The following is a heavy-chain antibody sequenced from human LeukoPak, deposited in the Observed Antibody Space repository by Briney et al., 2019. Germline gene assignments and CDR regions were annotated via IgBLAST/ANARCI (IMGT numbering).Heavy chain of an antibody. CDR2: ISGSGGTT. Sequence: PGGSLRLSCAASGFTFSSYAMTWVRQAPGKGLDWVSGISGSGGTTYYADSVRGRFTISRDNSKNTVYLQMNSLRAEDTAIYYCAKPNMGYWAIDSWGQGTLVTVSS. V-gene: IGHV3-23*01. CDR3: AKPNMGYWAIDS. J-gene: IGHJ4*02. CDR1: GFTFSSYA. D-gene: IGHD1-26*01.